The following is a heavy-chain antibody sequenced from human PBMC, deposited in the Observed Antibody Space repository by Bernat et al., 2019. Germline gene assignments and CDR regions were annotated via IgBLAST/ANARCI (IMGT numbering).Heavy chain of an antibody. CDR2: ISYDGSNK. CDR1: GFTFSSYG. V-gene: IGHV3-30*18. D-gene: IGHD6-13*01. J-gene: IGHJ6*02. CDR3: AKDWGQQRNYYYYYGMDV. Sequence: QVQLVESGGGVVQPGRSLRLSCAASGFTFSSYGMHWVRQAPGKGLEWVAVISYDGSNKYYADSVKGRFTISRDNSKNTLYLQMNSLRAEDTAVYYCAKDWGQQRNYYYYYGMDVWGQGTTVTVSS.